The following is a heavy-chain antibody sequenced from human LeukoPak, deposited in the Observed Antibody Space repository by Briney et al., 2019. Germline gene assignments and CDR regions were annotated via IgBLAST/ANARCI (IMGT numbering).Heavy chain of an antibody. CDR2: MSTTGKTI. J-gene: IGHJ4*02. Sequence: PGGSLRLSCAASGFTFGDYYMSWIRQAPGKGLEWVSYMSTTGKTIYYADSVKGRFTISRDNSKNTLYLQMNSLRAEDTAVYYCAKDSVTKYDFWSGPTYFVDYWGQGTLVTVSS. CDR1: GFTFGDYY. V-gene: IGHV3-11*01. CDR3: AKDSVTKYDFWSGPTYFVDY. D-gene: IGHD3-3*01.